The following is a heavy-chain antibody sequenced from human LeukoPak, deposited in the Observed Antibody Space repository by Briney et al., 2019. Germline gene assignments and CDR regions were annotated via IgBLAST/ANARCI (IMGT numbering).Heavy chain of an antibody. CDR3: ARALYPEGDDY. J-gene: IGHJ4*02. CDR2: INHSGST. Sequence: PSETLSLTCAVYGGSFSGYYWSWIRQPPGKGLEWIGEINHSGSTNYNPSLKSRVTISVDTSKNQFSLKLSSVTAADTAVYYCARALYPEGDDYWGQGTLVTVSS. D-gene: IGHD3-16*01. CDR1: GGSFSGYY. V-gene: IGHV4-34*01.